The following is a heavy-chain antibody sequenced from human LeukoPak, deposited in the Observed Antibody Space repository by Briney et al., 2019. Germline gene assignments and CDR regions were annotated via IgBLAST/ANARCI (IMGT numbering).Heavy chain of an antibody. CDR2: ISSSSSYI. Sequence: GGSLRLSCAASGFTFCSYSMNWVRQAPGMGLEWVSSISSSSSYIYYADSVKGRFTISRDNAKNSLYLQMNTLRAEDTAVYYCAGTTYYDFWSGYEGYYYMDVWGKGTTVTVSS. CDR1: GFTFCSYS. J-gene: IGHJ6*03. V-gene: IGHV3-21*01. D-gene: IGHD3-3*01. CDR3: AGTTYYDFWSGYEGYYYMDV.